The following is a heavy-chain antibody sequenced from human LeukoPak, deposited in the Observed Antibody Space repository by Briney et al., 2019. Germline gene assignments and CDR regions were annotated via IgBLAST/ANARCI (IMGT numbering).Heavy chain of an antibody. J-gene: IGHJ4*02. V-gene: IGHV4-59*06. CDR2: IYYSGST. CDR1: GFTFSSYA. Sequence: SGGSLRLSCAASGFTFSSYAMSWIRQPPGKGLEWIGYIYYSGSTYYNPSLKSRVTVSVDTSKNQFSLKLSSVTAADTAVYYCARIMLSWREFDCWGQGTLVTVSS. CDR3: ARIMLSWREFDC. D-gene: IGHD2-15*01.